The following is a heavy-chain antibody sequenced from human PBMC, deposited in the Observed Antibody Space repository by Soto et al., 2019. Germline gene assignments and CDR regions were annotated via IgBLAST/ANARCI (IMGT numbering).Heavy chain of an antibody. Sequence: GGSLRLSCAASGSTFSSYSMNWVRQAPGKGLEWVSSISSSSSYIYYADSVKGRFTISRDNAKNSLYLQMNSLRAEDTAVYYCARLQLGYDAFDIWGQGTMVTVSS. CDR1: GSTFSSYS. CDR2: ISSSSSYI. V-gene: IGHV3-21*01. CDR3: ARLQLGYDAFDI. J-gene: IGHJ3*02. D-gene: IGHD6-6*01.